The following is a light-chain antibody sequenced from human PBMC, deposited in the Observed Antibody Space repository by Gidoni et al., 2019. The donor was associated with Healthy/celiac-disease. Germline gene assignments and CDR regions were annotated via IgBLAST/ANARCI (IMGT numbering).Light chain of an antibody. J-gene: IGLJ1*01. V-gene: IGLV2-14*04. CDR2: DVS. CDR3: SSYTSSSTV. Sequence: GSPGQSITISCTGTSSDVGGYNYVSWYQQHPGKAPKLMIYDVSNRPSGVSNRFSGSKSGNTASLTISGLQAEDEADYYCSSYTSSSTVFGTGTKVTVL. CDR1: SSDVGGYNY.